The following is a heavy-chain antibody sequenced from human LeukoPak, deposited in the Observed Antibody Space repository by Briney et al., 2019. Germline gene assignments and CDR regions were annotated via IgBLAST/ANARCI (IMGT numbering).Heavy chain of an antibody. D-gene: IGHD5-18*01. V-gene: IGHV3-74*01. J-gene: IGHJ4*02. Sequence: PGGSLRLSCAASGFTFRAYWMHWVRQGPGKGLVWVARVKSDGSTTTYADSVKGRFTISRDNAKNTLYLQMNSLRAEDTAVYYCARVVDTHFDNWGQGTLVTVSS. CDR2: VKSDGSTT. CDR3: ARVVDTHFDN. CDR1: GFTFRAYW.